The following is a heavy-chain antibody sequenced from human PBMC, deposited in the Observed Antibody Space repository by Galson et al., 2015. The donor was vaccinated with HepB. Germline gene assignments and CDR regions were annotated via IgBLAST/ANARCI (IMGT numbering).Heavy chain of an antibody. D-gene: IGHD6-13*01. CDR3: ARDLAAAGASYYGMDV. V-gene: IGHV1-46*04. Sequence: SVKVSCKASGYTFTSYYMHWVRQAPGQGLEWMGIINPSGGSTSYAQKLQGRVTMTRDTSTSTVYMELSSLRSEDTAVYYCARDLAAAGASYYGMDVWGQGTTVTVSS. CDR1: GYTFTSYY. J-gene: IGHJ6*02. CDR2: INPSGGST.